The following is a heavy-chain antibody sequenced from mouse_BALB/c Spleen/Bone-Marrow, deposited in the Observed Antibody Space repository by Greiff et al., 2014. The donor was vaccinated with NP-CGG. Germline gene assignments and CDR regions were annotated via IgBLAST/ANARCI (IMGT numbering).Heavy chain of an antibody. CDR3: ARYSYGSRGYYFDY. CDR2: IDPANGNT. CDR1: GFNIKDTY. Sequence: VQLKESGAELVKPGASVKLSCTASGFNIKDTYMHWVKQRPEQGLEWIGRIDPANGNTKYDPKFQGKATITADTYSNTAYLQLSSLTSEDTAVYYCARYSYGSRGYYFDYWGQGTTLTVSS. V-gene: IGHV14-3*02. D-gene: IGHD1-1*01. J-gene: IGHJ2*01.